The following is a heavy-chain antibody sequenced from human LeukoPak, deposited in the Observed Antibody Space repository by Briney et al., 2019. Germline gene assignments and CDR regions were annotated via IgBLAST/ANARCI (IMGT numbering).Heavy chain of an antibody. CDR1: GFTFSSYA. J-gene: IGHJ4*02. V-gene: IGHV3-64D*06. CDR3: VKITVTTDY. D-gene: IGHD4-17*01. Sequence: GGSLRLSCKDCGFTFSSYAMKWVRQAPRKGVKYVSAISINGGSTYYADSVKGRFTISRDNSKNTLYLQMSCLRAEDTALYYCVKITVTTDYWGQGALVTVSS. CDR2: ISINGGST.